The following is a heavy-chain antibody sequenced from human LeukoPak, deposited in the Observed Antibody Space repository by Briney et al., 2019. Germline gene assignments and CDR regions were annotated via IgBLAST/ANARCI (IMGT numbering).Heavy chain of an antibody. D-gene: IGHD5-12*01. CDR3: AKDSVSRNGIYDAFDI. CDR2: ISGSGGST. Sequence: GGSLRLSCAASGFTFSSYAMSWVRQAPGKGLEWVSAISGSGGSTYYADSVKGRFTISRDNSKNTLYLQMNSLRAEDTAVYYCAKDSVSRNGIYDAFDIWGQGTTVTVSS. V-gene: IGHV3-23*01. J-gene: IGHJ3*02. CDR1: GFTFSSYA.